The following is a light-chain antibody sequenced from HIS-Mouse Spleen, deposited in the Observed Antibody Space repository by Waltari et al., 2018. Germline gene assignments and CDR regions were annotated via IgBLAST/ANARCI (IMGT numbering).Light chain of an antibody. CDR1: SGSIASNY. CDR3: QSYDSSNVV. V-gene: IGLV6-57*02. CDR2: GDN. Sequence: NFMLTQPHSVSESPGKTVTISCTGSSGSIASNYVQWYQQRPGSAPTTVIYGDNQRPSGVPGRFSGSIDSSSNAASLTISGLKTEDEADYYCQSYDSSNVVFGGGTKLTVL. J-gene: IGLJ2*01.